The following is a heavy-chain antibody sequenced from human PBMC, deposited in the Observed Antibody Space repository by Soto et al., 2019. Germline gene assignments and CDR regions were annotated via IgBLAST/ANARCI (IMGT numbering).Heavy chain of an antibody. D-gene: IGHD4-17*01. CDR2: IGGRGGNT. CDR3: AKPSAYGDLAGSFDS. J-gene: IGHJ4*02. Sequence: EVHLLESGGGLVQRGGSLRLSCVASGFTFNNYAMNWVRQAPGKGLEWVSNIGGRGGNTFYADSMRGRFTISRDNSKNTVYLQMNNLRVEDSATYYCAKPSAYGDLAGSFDSWGQGTLVTVSP. CDR1: GFTFNNYA. V-gene: IGHV3-23*01.